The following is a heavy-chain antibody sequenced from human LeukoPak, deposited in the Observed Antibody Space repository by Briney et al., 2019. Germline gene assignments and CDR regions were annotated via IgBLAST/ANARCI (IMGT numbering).Heavy chain of an antibody. D-gene: IGHD3-3*01. CDR3: ARDQGVTIFGVVIKSAFDI. Sequence: ASMKVSCKASGYTFTSYGISWVRQAPGQGLEWMGWISAYNGNTNYAQNLQGRVTMTTDTSTSTAYMELRSLRSDDTAVYYCARDQGVTIFGVVIKSAFDIWGQGTMVTVSS. CDR1: GYTFTSYG. J-gene: IGHJ3*02. V-gene: IGHV1-18*01. CDR2: ISAYNGNT.